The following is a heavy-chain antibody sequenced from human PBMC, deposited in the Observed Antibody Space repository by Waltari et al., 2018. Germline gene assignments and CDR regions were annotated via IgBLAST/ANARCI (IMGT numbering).Heavy chain of an antibody. Sequence: EVQLVETGGGLIQPGGSLRLSCAASGFTVSSNYMSWVRQAPGKGLEWVSVIYSGGSKYYADSVKGRFTISRDNSKNTLYLQMNSLRAEDTAVYYCARSGSGVRYFDWLPTRDWGQGTLVTVSS. CDR1: GFTVSSNY. V-gene: IGHV3-53*02. J-gene: IGHJ4*02. D-gene: IGHD3-9*01. CDR2: IYSGGSK. CDR3: ARSGSGVRYFDWLPTRD.